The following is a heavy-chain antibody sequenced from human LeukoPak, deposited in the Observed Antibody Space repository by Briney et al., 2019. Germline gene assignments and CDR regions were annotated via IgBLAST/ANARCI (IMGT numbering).Heavy chain of an antibody. J-gene: IGHJ6*02. Sequence: SETLSLTCTVSGGSISSYYWSWIRQPPGKGLEWIGYIYYSGSTNDNPSLKSRVTISVDTSKNQFSLKLSSVTAADTAVYYCARVVPAATSYYYYGMDVWGQGTTVTVSS. CDR3: ARVVPAATSYYYYGMDV. V-gene: IGHV4-59*08. CDR1: GGSISSYY. CDR2: IYYSGST. D-gene: IGHD2-2*01.